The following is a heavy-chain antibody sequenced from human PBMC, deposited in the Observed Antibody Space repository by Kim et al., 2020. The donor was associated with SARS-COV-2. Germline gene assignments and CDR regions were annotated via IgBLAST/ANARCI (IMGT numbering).Heavy chain of an antibody. CDR1: GFSISTSGVG. D-gene: IGHD6-13*01. J-gene: IGHJ4*02. Sequence: SGPTLVNPTQTLTLTCTFSGFSISTSGVGVGWIRQPPGKALEWLVLIYWDDDKRYSPSLKSRLTITKDTSKNQVDLTMTNMDPVDTATYFCAHRTAAVGFDYWGQGTLVTVSS. CDR2: IYWDDDK. CDR3: AHRTAAVGFDY. V-gene: IGHV2-5*02.